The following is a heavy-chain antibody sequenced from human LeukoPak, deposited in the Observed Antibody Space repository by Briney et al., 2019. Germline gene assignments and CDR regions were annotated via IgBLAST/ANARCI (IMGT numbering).Heavy chain of an antibody. Sequence: SETLSLTCTVSGGSISSYYWSWIRQPAGKGLEWIGHIYTSGSTNYNPSPKSRVTISVDTSKNQFSLKLRSVMAADTAVYYCARGSIAARRTKFDPWGQGTLVTVSS. J-gene: IGHJ5*02. D-gene: IGHD6-6*01. CDR2: IYTSGST. CDR3: ARGSIAARRTKFDP. V-gene: IGHV4-4*07. CDR1: GGSISSYY.